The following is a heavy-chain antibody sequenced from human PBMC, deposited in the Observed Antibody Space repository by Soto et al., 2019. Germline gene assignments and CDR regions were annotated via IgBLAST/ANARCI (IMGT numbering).Heavy chain of an antibody. Sequence: QVQLVESGGGVVQPGRSLRLSCAASGFTFSSYGMHWVRQAPGKGLEWVAVISYDGSNKYYADSVKGRFPISRDNSKNTLYLQMNSLRAEDTAVYYCAMESVDTAPIEAFDYWGQGTLVTVSS. CDR3: AMESVDTAPIEAFDY. J-gene: IGHJ4*02. V-gene: IGHV3-30*03. D-gene: IGHD5-18*01. CDR2: ISYDGSNK. CDR1: GFTFSSYG.